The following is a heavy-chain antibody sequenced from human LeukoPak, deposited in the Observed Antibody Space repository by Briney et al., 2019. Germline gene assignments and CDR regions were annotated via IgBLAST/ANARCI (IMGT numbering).Heavy chain of an antibody. D-gene: IGHD3-10*01. Sequence: GGTLRLSCAASGFTFSTYGMTWVRQAAGKGLEWVSSITGSGVSTYYADSIMGRFTITRDNSNNMLYLQMNSLRAEDTAVYHCAVSKVYGSGTSNFFDYWGQGTLVTVSS. J-gene: IGHJ4*02. V-gene: IGHV3-23*01. CDR2: ITGSGVST. CDR1: GFTFSTYG. CDR3: AVSKVYGSGTSNFFDY.